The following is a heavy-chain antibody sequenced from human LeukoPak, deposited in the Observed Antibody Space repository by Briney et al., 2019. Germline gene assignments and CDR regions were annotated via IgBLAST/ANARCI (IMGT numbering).Heavy chain of an antibody. CDR2: IYHSGST. CDR3: ASSPRGGYAFDI. Sequence: SETLSLTCTVSGGSISSSSYYWSWIRQPPGKGLEWIGYIYHSGSTYYNPSLKSRVTISVDRSKNQFSLKLSSVTAADTAVYYCASSPRGGYAFDIWGQGTMVTVSS. V-gene: IGHV4-30-2*01. D-gene: IGHD3-16*01. J-gene: IGHJ3*02. CDR1: GGSISSSSYY.